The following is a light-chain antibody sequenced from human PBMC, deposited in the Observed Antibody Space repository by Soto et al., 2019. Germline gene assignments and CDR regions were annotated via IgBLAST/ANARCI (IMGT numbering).Light chain of an antibody. CDR1: QSISSSY. V-gene: IGKV3-20*01. Sequence: EVVLTQSPGTLSLSPGERATLSCRASQSISSSYLAWYQQKPGQTPRLLIYGASSRATGIPDRFSGSVSGTDFTLTFSRLEPEDFAVYYCQQYGSSQWTFGQGTKVDLK. CDR3: QQYGSSQWT. CDR2: GAS. J-gene: IGKJ1*01.